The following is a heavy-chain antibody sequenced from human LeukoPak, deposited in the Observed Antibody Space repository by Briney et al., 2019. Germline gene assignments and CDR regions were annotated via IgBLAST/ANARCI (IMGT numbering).Heavy chain of an antibody. Sequence: GSSVKVSCKASGGTFSSYAISWVRQAPGQGLEWMGGIIPIFGTANYAQKFQGRVTITANESTSTAYMELSSLRSEDTAVYYCARDHPKWLADWGQGTLVTVSS. V-gene: IGHV1-69*01. CDR3: ARDHPKWLAD. CDR1: GGTFSSYA. D-gene: IGHD6-19*01. CDR2: IIPIFGTA. J-gene: IGHJ4*02.